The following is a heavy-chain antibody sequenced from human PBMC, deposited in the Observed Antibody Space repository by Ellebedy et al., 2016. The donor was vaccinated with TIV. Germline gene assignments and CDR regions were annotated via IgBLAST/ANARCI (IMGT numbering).Heavy chain of an antibody. J-gene: IGHJ4*02. D-gene: IGHD1-7*01. CDR3: ARSGRTGTTPEYYFDY. Sequence: GGSLRLXXAASGFTFSSYAMSWVRQAPGKGLEWVSAISGSGGSTYYADSVKGRFTISRDNSKNTLYLQMNSLRDEDTAVYYCARSGRTGTTPEYYFDYWGQGTLVTVSS. CDR1: GFTFSSYA. V-gene: IGHV3-23*01. CDR2: ISGSGGST.